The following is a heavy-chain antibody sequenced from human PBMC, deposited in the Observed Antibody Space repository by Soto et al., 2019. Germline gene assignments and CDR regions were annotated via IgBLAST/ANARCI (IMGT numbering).Heavy chain of an antibody. CDR3: EAARTWEGNFDY. Sequence: PGGSLRLSCVASGFTYSSHDIHWVRQAPGKGLEWLAVISKDGRNTFYADSVKGRFTVSRDNFKNTVSLQMNSLRVEDTAIYYCEAARTWEGNFDYWGQGTLVT. CDR1: GFTYSSHD. CDR2: ISKDGRNT. J-gene: IGHJ4*02. V-gene: IGHV3-30*04. D-gene: IGHD6-6*01.